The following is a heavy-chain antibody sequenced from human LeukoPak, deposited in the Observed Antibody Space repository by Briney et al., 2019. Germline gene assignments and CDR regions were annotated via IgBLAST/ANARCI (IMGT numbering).Heavy chain of an antibody. CDR2: IYYSGST. V-gene: IGHV4-59*08. CDR3: ARRPYYYDSSGYRDY. CDR1: GGSISSYY. D-gene: IGHD3-22*01. Sequence: SETLSLTCTVSGGSISSYYWSWIRQPPGKGLEWIGYIYYSGSTNYNPSLKSRVTISVDTSKNQFSLKLSSVTAADTAVYYCARRPYYYDSSGYRDYWGQGTLVTVSS. J-gene: IGHJ4*02.